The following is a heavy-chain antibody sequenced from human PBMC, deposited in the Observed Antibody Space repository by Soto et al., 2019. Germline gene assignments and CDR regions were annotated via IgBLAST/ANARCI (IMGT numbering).Heavy chain of an antibody. CDR2: IYYSGST. V-gene: IGHV4-31*03. CDR3: ARERRFSAYYYGMDV. Sequence: SETLSLTCTVSGGSLSSGAYYWSWIRQHPGKGLEWIGYIYYSGSTYYNPSLESRVTLSIDTSTKQFSLKVSSVTAADTAVYYCARERRFSAYYYGMDVWGQGTTVT. D-gene: IGHD2-2*01. J-gene: IGHJ6*02. CDR1: GGSLSSGAYY.